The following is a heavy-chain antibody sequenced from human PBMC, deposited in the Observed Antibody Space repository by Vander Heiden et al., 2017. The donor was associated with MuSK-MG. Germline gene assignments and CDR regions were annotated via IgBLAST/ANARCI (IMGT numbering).Heavy chain of an antibody. V-gene: IGHV1-69*01. Sequence: QVQLVQSGAEVKKPGSSVKVSCKASGGTFSSYAISWGQQAPGQGLEWMGGIIPIFGTANYAQKFQGRVTITADESTSTAYMELRSLRSEDTAVYYCARVYGDYFAHDYWGQGTLVTLSS. CDR1: GGTFSSYA. D-gene: IGHD4-17*01. CDR2: IIPIFGTA. CDR3: ARVYGDYFAHDY. J-gene: IGHJ4*02.